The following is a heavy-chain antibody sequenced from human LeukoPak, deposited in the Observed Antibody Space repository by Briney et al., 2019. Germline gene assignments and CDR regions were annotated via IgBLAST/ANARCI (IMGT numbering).Heavy chain of an antibody. J-gene: IGHJ5*02. D-gene: IGHD2-2*01. CDR3: ASLRGVPIDP. CDR1: GFTFSSYE. CDR2: ISSSGSTI. V-gene: IGHV3-48*03. Sequence: GGSLRLSCAASGFTFSSYEMNWVRQAPGKGLEWVSYISSSGSTIYYADSVKGRFTISRDNAKNSLYLQMNSLRAEDTAVYYCASLRGVPIDPWGQGTLVAVSS.